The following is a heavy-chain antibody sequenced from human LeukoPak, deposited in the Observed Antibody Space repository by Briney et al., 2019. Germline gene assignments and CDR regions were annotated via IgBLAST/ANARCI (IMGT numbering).Heavy chain of an antibody. J-gene: IGHJ5*01. CDR1: GASFSGDH. V-gene: IGHV4-34*01. Sequence: PSETLSLTCAVYGASFSGDHWSWIRQPPGKGLEWIGDINESGSTNYHPSLKSRVTMSVDTSNNHFSLRLTSLTAADTAVYYCARNFDSWGQGTLVTVSS. CDR3: ARNFDS. CDR2: INESGST.